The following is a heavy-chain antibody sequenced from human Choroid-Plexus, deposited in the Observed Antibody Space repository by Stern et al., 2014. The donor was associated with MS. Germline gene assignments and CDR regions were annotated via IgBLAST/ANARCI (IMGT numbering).Heavy chain of an antibody. D-gene: IGHD3-22*01. Sequence: QLQLQESGPGLVKPSQTLSLTCTVSGGSISSGGYYWSWIRQHPGQGLVGIGYIYYSGSTYYNPSLKNRVSISVDTSKNQFSLKLSSVTAADTAVYYCARGPPDYYDSSGYYTYWGQGNLVTVSS. J-gene: IGHJ4*02. CDR1: GGSISSGGYY. CDR2: IYYSGST. V-gene: IGHV4-31*03. CDR3: ARGPPDYYDSSGYYTY.